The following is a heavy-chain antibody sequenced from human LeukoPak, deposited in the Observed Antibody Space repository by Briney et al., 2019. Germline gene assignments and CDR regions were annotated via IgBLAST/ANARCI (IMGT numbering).Heavy chain of an antibody. CDR3: ARPSSLDGSGRYYIDY. Sequence: GGSLRLSCAVSGFTVSNNFMNWVRQAPGKGLEWVSVTHSDVTTYFADSVQGRFTISRDNSKNTLYLQMNSLRDEDTAVYYCARPSSLDGSGRYYIDYWGQGTLVTVSS. CDR1: GFTVSNNF. CDR2: THSDVTT. V-gene: IGHV3-66*01. D-gene: IGHD3-10*01. J-gene: IGHJ4*02.